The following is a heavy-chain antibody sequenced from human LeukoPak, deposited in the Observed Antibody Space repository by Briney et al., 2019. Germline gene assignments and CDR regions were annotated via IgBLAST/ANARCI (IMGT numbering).Heavy chain of an antibody. Sequence: GGSLRLSCAASGFTFSDYYMSWIRQAPGKGLEWISYISSGDMYTHYADSVKGRFTISRDNAKNSLYLQMNSLRAEDTAVYYCARDSVRDAYNSDYFDFWGQGTLVTVSS. CDR3: ARDSVRDAYNSDYFDF. CDR2: ISSGDMYT. V-gene: IGHV3-11*05. CDR1: GFTFSDYY. D-gene: IGHD5-24*01. J-gene: IGHJ4*02.